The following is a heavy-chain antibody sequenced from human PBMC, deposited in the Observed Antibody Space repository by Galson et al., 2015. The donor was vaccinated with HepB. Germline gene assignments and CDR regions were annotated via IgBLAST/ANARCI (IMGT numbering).Heavy chain of an antibody. J-gene: IGHJ6*02. CDR1: GFTFSGSA. Sequence: FLRLSCAASGFTFSGSAMHWVRQASGKGLEWVGRIRSKANSYATAYAASVKGRFTISRGDSKNTAYLQMNSLKTEDTAVYYCTRPQRRSGGMDVWGQGTTVTVSS. V-gene: IGHV3-73*01. CDR3: TRPQRRSGGMDV. CDR2: IRSKANSYAT. D-gene: IGHD3-10*01.